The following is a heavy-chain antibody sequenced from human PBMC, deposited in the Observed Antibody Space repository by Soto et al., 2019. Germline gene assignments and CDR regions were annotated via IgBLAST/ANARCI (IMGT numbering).Heavy chain of an antibody. CDR2: IIPIFGTA. Sequence: SVKVSCKASGGTFSSYAISWLRQAPGQGLEWMGGIIPIFGTANYAQKFQGRVTITADESTSTAYMELSSLISEDTAVYYCASPTGGYSSNLEYWGQGTLLTVSS. CDR1: GGTFSSYA. V-gene: IGHV1-69*13. J-gene: IGHJ4*02. D-gene: IGHD5-18*01. CDR3: ASPTGGYSSNLEY.